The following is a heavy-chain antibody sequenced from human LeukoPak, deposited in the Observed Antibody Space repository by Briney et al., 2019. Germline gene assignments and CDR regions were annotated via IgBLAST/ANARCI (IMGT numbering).Heavy chain of an antibody. Sequence: GGSLRLSCAASGFTFSSYGMHWVRQAPGKGLEWVAVISYDGSNKYYADSVKGRFTISRDDSKNTLYLQMNSLRAEDTAVYYCAKDLVLSRRLWLGYAFDVWGQGTMVTVSS. CDR2: ISYDGSNK. V-gene: IGHV3-30*18. J-gene: IGHJ3*01. CDR3: AKDLVLSRRLWLGYAFDV. CDR1: GFTFSSYG. D-gene: IGHD5-18*01.